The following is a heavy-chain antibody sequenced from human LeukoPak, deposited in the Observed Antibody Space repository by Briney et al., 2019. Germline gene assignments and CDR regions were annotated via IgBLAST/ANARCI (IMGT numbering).Heavy chain of an antibody. CDR2: IWYDGSNE. J-gene: IGHJ4*02. CDR1: GFTFSGYG. Sequence: GRSLRLSCAASGFTFSGYGMHWVRQAPGKGLEWVAIIWYDGSNENYPDSVKGRFTISRDNSKNTLYQQMNSLRAEDTAVYYCATHGYNYGQCDYWGQGSLVTVSS. D-gene: IGHD5-18*01. V-gene: IGHV3-33*01. CDR3: ATHGYNYGQCDY.